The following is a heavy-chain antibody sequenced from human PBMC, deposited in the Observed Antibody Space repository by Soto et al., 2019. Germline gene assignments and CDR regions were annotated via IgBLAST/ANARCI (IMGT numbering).Heavy chain of an antibody. Sequence: QVQLQESGPGLVKPSETLSLTCTVSGDTITSFSWNWIRQSAGKGLEWIGRISTTGNTHYNPSLESRVTVSLDTSKNQFSLKLTSVTAADTAVYYCEGESGENWSYEAYWGQGTLVTVSP. V-gene: IGHV4-4*07. J-gene: IGHJ4*02. CDR2: ISTTGNT. CDR1: GDTITSFS. CDR3: EGESGENWSYEAY. D-gene: IGHD1-7*01.